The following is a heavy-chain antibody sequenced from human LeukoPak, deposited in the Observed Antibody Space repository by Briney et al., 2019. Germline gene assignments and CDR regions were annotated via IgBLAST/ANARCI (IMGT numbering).Heavy chain of an antibody. Sequence: GGSLRLSCAASGFTFSSYAMSWVRQAPGKGLEWVSAISGSGGSTYYADSVEGRFTISRDNSKNTLYLQMNSLRAEDTAVYYCAKVYSSSIRRPYFDYWGQGTLVTVSS. CDR1: GFTFSSYA. J-gene: IGHJ4*02. CDR3: AKVYSSSIRRPYFDY. CDR2: ISGSGGST. D-gene: IGHD6-6*01. V-gene: IGHV3-23*01.